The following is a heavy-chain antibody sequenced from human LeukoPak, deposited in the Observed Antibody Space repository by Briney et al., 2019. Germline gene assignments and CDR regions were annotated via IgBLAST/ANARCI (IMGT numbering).Heavy chain of an antibody. V-gene: IGHV4-59*01. J-gene: IGHJ4*02. CDR1: GGSISSYY. Sequence: SETLSLTCTVSGGSISSYYWSWIRQAPGKGLEWVGYIYYSGSTNYNPSLKSRVTISVDTSKNQFSLKLSSVTGADTAVYYCARDDGDYEYSYWGQGTLVTVSS. D-gene: IGHD4-17*01. CDR2: IYYSGST. CDR3: ARDDGDYEYSY.